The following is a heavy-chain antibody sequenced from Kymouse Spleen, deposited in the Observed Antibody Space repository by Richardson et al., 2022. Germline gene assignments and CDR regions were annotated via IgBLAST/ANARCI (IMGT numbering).Heavy chain of an antibody. Sequence: QLQLQESGPGLVKPSETLSLTCTVSGGSISSSSYYWGWIRQPPGKGLEWIGSIYYSGSTYYNPSLKSRVTISVDTSKNQFSLKLSSVTAADTAVYYCARLAVAGTPYYFDYWGQGTLVTVSS. D-gene: IGHD6-19*01. V-gene: IGHV4-39*01. CDR3: ARLAVAGTPYYFDY. J-gene: IGHJ4*02. CDR1: GGSISSSSYY. CDR2: IYYSGST.